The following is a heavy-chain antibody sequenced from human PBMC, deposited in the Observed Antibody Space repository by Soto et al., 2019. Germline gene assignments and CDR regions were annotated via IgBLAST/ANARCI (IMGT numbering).Heavy chain of an antibody. Sequence: SVKVSCKASGGTFSSYAISWVRQAPGQGLEWMGGIIPIFGTANYAQKFQGRVTITADESTSTAYMELSSLRSEDTAVYYCARGTLDFWSGFYGMDVWGQGTTVTVSS. CDR2: IIPIFGTA. CDR1: GGTFSSYA. V-gene: IGHV1-69*13. D-gene: IGHD3-3*01. J-gene: IGHJ6*02. CDR3: ARGTLDFWSGFYGMDV.